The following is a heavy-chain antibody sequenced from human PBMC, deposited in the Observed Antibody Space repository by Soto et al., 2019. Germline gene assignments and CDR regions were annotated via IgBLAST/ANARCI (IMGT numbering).Heavy chain of an antibody. Sequence: QVQLVQSGAEVKKPGSSVKVSCKASGGTFSSYTISWVRQAPRQGLEWMGRIIPILGIANYAQKFQGRVTITADKSTSTASMGLSSLRSEDTAVHYCAMEYCSSTSCYRDYWGQGTLVTVSS. CDR3: AMEYCSSTSCYRDY. CDR2: IIPILGIA. CDR1: GGTFSSYT. J-gene: IGHJ4*02. V-gene: IGHV1-69*02. D-gene: IGHD2-2*02.